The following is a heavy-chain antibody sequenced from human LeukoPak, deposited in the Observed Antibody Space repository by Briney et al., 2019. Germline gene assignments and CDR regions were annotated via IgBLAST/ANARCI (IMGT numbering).Heavy chain of an antibody. V-gene: IGHV4-59*01. Sequence: SETLSLTCTVSGGSISSYYRSWIRQPPGKGLEWIGYIYYSGSTNHNPSLKSRVTISVDTSKNQFSLKLSSVTAADTAVYYCARSRGGSGSKYYYGMDVWGQGTTVTVSS. CDR2: IYYSGST. J-gene: IGHJ6*02. CDR1: GGSISSYY. CDR3: ARSRGGSGSKYYYGMDV. D-gene: IGHD3-10*01.